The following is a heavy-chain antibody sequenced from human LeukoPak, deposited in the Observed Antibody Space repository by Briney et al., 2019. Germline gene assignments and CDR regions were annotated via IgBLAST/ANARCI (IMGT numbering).Heavy chain of an antibody. J-gene: IGHJ4*02. CDR3: ARESYTIFGVVIVRNYYFDF. Sequence: GGSLRLSCAASGFTFSHAWMSWVRQAPGKGLEWVGRVRSDADGGTTDYAAPVKGRFTISRDDSNNTLFLQMNSLKTEDTAVYYCARESYTIFGVVIVRNYYFDFWGRGTLVTVSS. CDR2: VRSDADGGTT. CDR1: GFTFSHAW. V-gene: IGHV3-15*01. D-gene: IGHD3-3*01.